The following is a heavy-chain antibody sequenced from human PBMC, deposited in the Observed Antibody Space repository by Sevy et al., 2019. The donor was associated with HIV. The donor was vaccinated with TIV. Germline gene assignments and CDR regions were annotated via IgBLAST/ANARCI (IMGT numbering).Heavy chain of an antibody. CDR1: GFTFCSYV. Sequence: GGSLRLSCAASGFTFCSYVMHWVRQAPGKGLEWVALIWYDGTIKYYADSVKGRFTISRDNSKDTLFLQMNSLTPEDTAVYYCARGGGYCGGDCDSNDYWGQGALVTVSS. D-gene: IGHD2-21*02. V-gene: IGHV3-33*08. CDR3: ARGGGYCGGDCDSNDY. CDR2: IWYDGTIK. J-gene: IGHJ4*02.